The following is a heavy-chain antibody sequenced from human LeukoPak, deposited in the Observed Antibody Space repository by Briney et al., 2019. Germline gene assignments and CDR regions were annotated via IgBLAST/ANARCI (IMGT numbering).Heavy chain of an antibody. CDR2: ISYRGNT. V-gene: IGHV4-39*01. CDR3: ARGQLALYYYNGLDV. CDR1: GDSISSSNYY. Sequence: SETLSLTCTVSGDSISSSNYYWGWIRQPPGKGLEWIGSISYRGNTYYSSSLKSRVTISVDMSKNQFSLRLSSMTAADTAVYYCARGQLALYYYNGLDVWGQGTTVTVSS. D-gene: IGHD1-1*01. J-gene: IGHJ6*02.